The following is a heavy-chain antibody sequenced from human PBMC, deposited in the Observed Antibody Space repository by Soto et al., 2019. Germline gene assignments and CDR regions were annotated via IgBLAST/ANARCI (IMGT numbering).Heavy chain of an antibody. D-gene: IGHD6-13*01. J-gene: IGHJ4*02. CDR1: GGTFSSYA. V-gene: IGHV1-69*13. CDR2: IIPIFGTA. Sequence: SVKVSCKASGGTFSSYAISWVRQAPGLGLEWMGGIIPIFGTANYAQKFQGRVTITADESTSTAYMELSSLRSEDTAVYYYASTAEGNYFDYWGQGTLVTVSS. CDR3: ASTAEGNYFDY.